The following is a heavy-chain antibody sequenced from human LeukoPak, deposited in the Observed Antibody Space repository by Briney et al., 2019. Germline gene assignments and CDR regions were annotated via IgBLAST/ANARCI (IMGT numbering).Heavy chain of an antibody. V-gene: IGHV3-64*01. CDR2: ISSNGGGT. CDR1: GFTFSNYA. Sequence: PGGSLRLSCAASGFTFSNYAMHWVRQAPGKGLEYVSAISSNGGGTYYANSVKGRFTISRDNSKNTLYLQMGSLRAEDMAVYYCAGWGSTSCYDYWGQGTLVTVSS. D-gene: IGHD2-2*01. CDR3: AGWGSTSCYDY. J-gene: IGHJ4*02.